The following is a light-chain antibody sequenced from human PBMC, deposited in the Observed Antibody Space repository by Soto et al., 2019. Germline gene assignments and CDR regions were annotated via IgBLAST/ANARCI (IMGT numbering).Light chain of an antibody. Sequence: QSALTQPASVSGSPGQSITISCTGTSSDVGAYNYVSWYQQHPGKAPKLMIYEVSNRPSGVSNRFSGSKSGNTASLTISGLQADDEADYYCSSFTSSSTPRVFGGGTKLTVL. CDR3: SSFTSSSTPRV. CDR1: SSDVGAYNY. CDR2: EVS. J-gene: IGLJ3*02. V-gene: IGLV2-14*01.